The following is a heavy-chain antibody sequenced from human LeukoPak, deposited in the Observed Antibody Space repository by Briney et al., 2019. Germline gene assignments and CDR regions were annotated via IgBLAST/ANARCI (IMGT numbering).Heavy chain of an antibody. Sequence: GGSLRLSCAASGFTFSSYAMSWVRQAPGKGLEWVSAIRSSGGSTYYADSVKGRFTISRDNSKNTLYLQMNSLRAEDTAVYYCAKFYGDYVGYYYYYMDVWGKGTTVTVSS. CDR3: AKFYGDYVGYYYYYMDV. V-gene: IGHV3-23*01. D-gene: IGHD4-17*01. CDR1: GFTFSSYA. CDR2: IRSSGGST. J-gene: IGHJ6*03.